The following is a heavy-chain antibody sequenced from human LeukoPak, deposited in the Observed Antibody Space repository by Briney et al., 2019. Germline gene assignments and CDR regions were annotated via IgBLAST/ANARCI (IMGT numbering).Heavy chain of an antibody. CDR3: ASSTDGRYYDSSGYYYRGDY. V-gene: IGHV1-69*06. D-gene: IGHD3-22*01. CDR2: IIPIFGTA. CDR1: GGTFSSYA. J-gene: IGHJ4*02. Sequence: SVKVSCKASGGTFSSYAISWVRQAPGQGLEWMGRIIPIFGTANYAQKFQGRVTITADKSTSTAYMELSSLRSEDTAVYYCASSTDGRYYDSSGYYYRGDYWGQGTLVTVSS.